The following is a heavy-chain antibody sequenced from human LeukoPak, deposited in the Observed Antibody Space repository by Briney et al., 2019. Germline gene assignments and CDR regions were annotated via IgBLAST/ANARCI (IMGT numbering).Heavy chain of an antibody. Sequence: SETLSLTCTVSGGSISSYYWSWIRQPAGKGLEWIGRMHTSGSTNYSPSLMSRVTMSGDTSKNQFSLKLSSVTAADTAVYYCARDRYYYDGSARYFDYWGQGTLVTVSS. CDR3: ARDRYYYDGSARYFDY. CDR2: MHTSGST. D-gene: IGHD3-22*01. V-gene: IGHV4-4*07. CDR1: GGSISSYY. J-gene: IGHJ4*02.